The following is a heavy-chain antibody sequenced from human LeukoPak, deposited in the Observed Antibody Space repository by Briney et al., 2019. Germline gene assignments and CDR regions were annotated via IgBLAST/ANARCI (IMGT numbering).Heavy chain of an antibody. D-gene: IGHD3-10*01. J-gene: IGHJ5*02. CDR2: ISSSSSTI. CDR1: GFTFSSYG. Sequence: PGGSLRLSCAASGFTFSSYGVHWVRQAPGKGLEWVSYISSSSSTIYYADSVKGRFTISRDNAKNSLYLQMNSLRAEDTAVYYCARDPMVRGVRVNWFDPWGQGTLVTVSS. V-gene: IGHV3-48*04. CDR3: ARDPMVRGVRVNWFDP.